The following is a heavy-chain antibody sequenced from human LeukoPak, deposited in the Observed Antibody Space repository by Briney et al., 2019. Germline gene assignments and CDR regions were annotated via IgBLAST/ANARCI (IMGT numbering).Heavy chain of an antibody. CDR2: ISSSSSYI. D-gene: IGHD1-26*01. CDR3: ARRGIGGSYYDVY. J-gene: IGHJ4*02. Sequence: PGGTLRLSCAASGFTFSSYGMSWVRQAPGKGLEWVSSISSSSSYIYYADSVKGRFTISRDNAKNSLYLQMNSLRAEDTAVYYCARRGIGGSYYDVYWGQGTLVTVSS. V-gene: IGHV3-21*01. CDR1: GFTFSSYG.